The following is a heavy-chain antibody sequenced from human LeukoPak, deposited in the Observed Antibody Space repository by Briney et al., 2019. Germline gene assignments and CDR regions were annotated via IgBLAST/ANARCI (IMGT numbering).Heavy chain of an antibody. J-gene: IGHJ4*02. CDR1: GFTFSSYS. D-gene: IGHD5-18*01. V-gene: IGHV3-33*08. CDR2: IWHDGSRK. CDR3: ARVLDTAGMGY. Sequence: GGSLRLSCAASGFTFSSYSMNWVRQAPGKGLEWVSIIWHDGSRKYYADSVKVRFTISRDNSKNTLYLQMNSLRAEDTAVYYCARVLDTAGMGYWGQGTLVTVSS.